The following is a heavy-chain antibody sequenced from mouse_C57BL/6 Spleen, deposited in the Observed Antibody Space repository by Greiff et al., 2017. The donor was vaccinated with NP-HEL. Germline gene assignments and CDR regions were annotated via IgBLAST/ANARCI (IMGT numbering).Heavy chain of an antibody. D-gene: IGHD4-1*01. CDR1: GFTFTGYW. CDR3: TRGGTGTEGFDY. CDR2: ILPGSGST. Sequence: QVQLQQSGAELMKPGASVKLSCKATGFTFTGYWIEWVKQRPGQGLEWIGEILPGSGSTNYNEKFKGKATFTAETSSNTAYMKLSSLTTEDSAVYYGTRGGTGTEGFDYWGQGTTLTVSS. V-gene: IGHV1-9*01. J-gene: IGHJ2*01.